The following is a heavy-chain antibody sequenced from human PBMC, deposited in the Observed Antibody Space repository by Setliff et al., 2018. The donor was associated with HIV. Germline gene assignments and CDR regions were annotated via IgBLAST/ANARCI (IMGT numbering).Heavy chain of an antibody. CDR3: AREKDNWNRPGVNWFDP. CDR1: GYTLAGYF. Sequence: SVKVSCKASGYTLAGYFMHWVRQAPGQGLEWMGGIIPMFTTANYAQKFQGRVTITADESTSTAYMELSSLTSEDTAVYYCAREKDNWNRPGVNWFDPWGQGTLVTVSS. V-gene: IGHV1-69*13. J-gene: IGHJ5*02. CDR2: IIPMFTTA. D-gene: IGHD1-20*01.